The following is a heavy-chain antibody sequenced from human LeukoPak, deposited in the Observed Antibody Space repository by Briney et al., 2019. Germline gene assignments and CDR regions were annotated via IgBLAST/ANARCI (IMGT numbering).Heavy chain of an antibody. CDR3: ARVKPGNWFDP. J-gene: IGHJ5*02. CDR1: GGSISSGGYS. Sequence: SETLSLTCAVSGGSISSGGYSWSWIRQPPGKGLEWIGYIYYSGSTNYNPSLKSRVTISVDASKNQFSLKLSSVTAADTAVYYCARVKPGNWFDPWGQGTLVTVSS. CDR2: IYYSGST. V-gene: IGHV4-61*08.